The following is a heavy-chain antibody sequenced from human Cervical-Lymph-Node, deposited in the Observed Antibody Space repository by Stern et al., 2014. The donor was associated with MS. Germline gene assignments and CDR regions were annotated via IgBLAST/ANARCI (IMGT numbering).Heavy chain of an antibody. CDR2: GYHTGSA. Sequence: VQLVESGPGLVRPSGTLSLTCAVSGDSISNDNWWSWVRQPPGKGLEWIGEGYHTGSANYDPSLKSRVPISVDKSKNQFSLRLTSMTAADTAVYYCARDQGFQLMNSWGQGTLVIVSS. CDR1: GDSISNDNW. D-gene: IGHD2-2*01. V-gene: IGHV4-4*02. J-gene: IGHJ4*02. CDR3: ARDQGFQLMNS.